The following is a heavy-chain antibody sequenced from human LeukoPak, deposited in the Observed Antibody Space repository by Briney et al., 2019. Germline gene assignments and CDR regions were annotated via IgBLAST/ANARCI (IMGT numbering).Heavy chain of an antibody. CDR2: IRHSGST. J-gene: IGHJ5*02. Sequence: SDTVSLTCAVSGGSISSGGYSGSWIRKPRGKGLEWIGYIRHSGSTYYNPSLKSRVHISVDRPNDQFSLKLSSVTAAGTAVYYCASSSSWYGDWFDPWGQGTLVTVSS. CDR3: ASSSSWYGDWFDP. D-gene: IGHD6-13*01. CDR1: GGSISSGGYS. V-gene: IGHV4-30-2*01.